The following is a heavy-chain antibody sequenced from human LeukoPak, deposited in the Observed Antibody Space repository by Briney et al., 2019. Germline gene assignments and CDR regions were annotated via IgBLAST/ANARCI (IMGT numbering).Heavy chain of an antibody. CDR3: ASTPNGVAAIYFDY. D-gene: IGHD2-15*01. V-gene: IGHV3-30*04. CDR1: GFIFRNYA. J-gene: IGHJ4*01. CDR2: ISYDGSNK. Sequence: GESLKISCAASGFIFRNYAMHWVRQAPGKGLERVAVISYDGSNKYYADSVKGRLTISTDNAKNRLYLQMHSLRAGDTAVYYCASTPNGVAAIYFDYWGQGTLVTVSS.